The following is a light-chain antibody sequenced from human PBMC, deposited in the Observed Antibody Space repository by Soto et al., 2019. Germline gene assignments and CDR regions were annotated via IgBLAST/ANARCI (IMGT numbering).Light chain of an antibody. Sequence: DIQMTQSPSSLSASVGDRVTITCRASQSIGTYLNWYQQKPGTAPKVVIHGASSLQSGVPSRFSGGGSGTEFTLTISSLQPEDFATYYCQQSYTAPILTFGGGTRVEIK. CDR2: GAS. CDR1: QSIGTY. CDR3: QQSYTAPILT. J-gene: IGKJ4*01. V-gene: IGKV1-39*01.